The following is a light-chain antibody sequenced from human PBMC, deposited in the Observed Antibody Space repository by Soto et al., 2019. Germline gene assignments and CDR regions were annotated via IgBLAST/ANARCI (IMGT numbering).Light chain of an antibody. CDR1: QSVGSTN. CDR2: DAS. J-gene: IGKJ3*01. V-gene: IGKV3D-20*01. CDR3: QQYDRSPFT. Sequence: EIVLTQSPATLSLSPGERATLSCGASQSVGSTNLAWYQQKPGLAPRLFIYDASTRATGIPDRFSGSGSGTDFTLTISRLEPEDFAVYHCQQYDRSPFTFGPGTKVDIK.